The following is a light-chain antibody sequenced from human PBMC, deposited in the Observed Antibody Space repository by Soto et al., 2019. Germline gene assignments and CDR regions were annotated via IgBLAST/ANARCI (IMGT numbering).Light chain of an antibody. CDR3: QQYNSYPYS. J-gene: IGKJ3*01. CDR2: EAS. Sequence: DIQVTQSPSTLSASVGDRVTISCRASQNIDSWLAWYQQKPGKAPKLPIYEASSLESGVPSRFSGSGSGTEFPLTISSLQPDDFATYYCQQYNSYPYSFGPGTKVDIK. CDR1: QNIDSW. V-gene: IGKV1-5*01.